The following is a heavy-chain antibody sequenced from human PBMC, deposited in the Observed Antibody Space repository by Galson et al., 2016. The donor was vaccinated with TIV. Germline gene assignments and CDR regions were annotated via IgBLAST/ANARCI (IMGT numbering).Heavy chain of an antibody. CDR3: ARMPTKTFDFWSGYDNQFHMDV. CDR2: ISGYNGNT. Sequence: SVKVSCKASGYNLSSYSLNWVRQAPGQGLEWVGWISGYNGNTNSAQKFQGRVTMTTDTSTNTAYMELRSLTSDDTAVYYCARMPTKTFDFWSGYDNQFHMDVWGKGTTVTVSS. D-gene: IGHD3-3*01. CDR1: GYNLSSYS. J-gene: IGHJ6*03. V-gene: IGHV1-18*04.